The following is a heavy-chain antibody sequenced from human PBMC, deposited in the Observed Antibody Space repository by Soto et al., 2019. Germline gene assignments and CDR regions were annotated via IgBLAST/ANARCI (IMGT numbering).Heavy chain of an antibody. J-gene: IGHJ4*02. CDR3: SKDSYLSGRVFDD. CDR1: GCTFSSHC. CDR2: IWDDGSNT. Sequence: GGSLRLSCAAAGCTFSSHCMHWVRQAQGKGLQWVQVIWDDGSNTYYADSVKGRFTISRDNSKNTLYLQMNSLRAEDTAVYYGSKDSYLSGRVFDDWCQGTLVTVVS. V-gene: IGHV3-33*06. D-gene: IGHD5-12*01.